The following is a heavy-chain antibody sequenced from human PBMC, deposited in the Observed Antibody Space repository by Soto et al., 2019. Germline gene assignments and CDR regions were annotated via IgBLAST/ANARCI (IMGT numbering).Heavy chain of an antibody. V-gene: IGHV3-23*01. D-gene: IGHD1-26*01. CDR3: AKDRSPGAITWNVY. CDR1: GFTFSSSA. CDR2: ISGSGVAK. J-gene: IGHJ4*02. Sequence: DVQLLESGGALVQPGGSLRLSCVASGFTFSSSAMNWVRQAPGKGLEWVSTISGSGVAKYYADSFKGRFTISIDNSNNPVAPQMNSLRAEDAAVYYCAKDRSPGAITWNVYWGQGTLVTVSS.